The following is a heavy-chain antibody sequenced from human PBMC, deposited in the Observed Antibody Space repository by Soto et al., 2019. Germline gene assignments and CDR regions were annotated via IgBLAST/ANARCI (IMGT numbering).Heavy chain of an antibody. Sequence: PSETLSLTCTVSVGSVTNSSYYLGWILQSPGKGLEWIGSVYYRWRSYSKSSVKSRVTISVDTSKNQFSLNLNSVTYSDTAVYFCVSQRTTVITRAYFEYWGQGTLVTVSS. V-gene: IGHV4-39*01. CDR2: VYYRWRS. CDR1: VGSVTNSSYY. D-gene: IGHD4-4*01. CDR3: VSQRTTVITRAYFEY. J-gene: IGHJ4*02.